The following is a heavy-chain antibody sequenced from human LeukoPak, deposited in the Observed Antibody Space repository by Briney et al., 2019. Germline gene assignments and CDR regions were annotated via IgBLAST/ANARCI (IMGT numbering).Heavy chain of an antibody. CDR2: INHSGST. V-gene: IGHV4-39*07. CDR3: ARGPGGYDSSGYSH. D-gene: IGHD3-22*01. J-gene: IGHJ4*02. Sequence: KSSETLSLTCTVSGDSVSSTNYYWGWIRQPPGKGLEWIGEINHSGSTNYNPSLKSRVTISVDTSKNQFSLKLSSVTAADTAVYYCARGPGGYDSSGYSHWGQGTLVTVSS. CDR1: GDSVSSTNYY.